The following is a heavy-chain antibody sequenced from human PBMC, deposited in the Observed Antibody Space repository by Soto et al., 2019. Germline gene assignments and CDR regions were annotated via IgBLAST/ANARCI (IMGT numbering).Heavy chain of an antibody. CDR3: ARSFMVPVDFFHS. J-gene: IGHJ4*02. V-gene: IGHV4-59*01. D-gene: IGHD3-10*01. Sequence: XETLSLTCTVANGSLSSNYWCWIRQSPGKGLEWIGNIYYSASTNYNPYLKSRVTMSVDTSKNQFTLKLSSVTAADTGVYCCARSFMVPVDFFHSWGQGTLVTVSS. CDR2: IYYSAST. CDR1: NGSLSSNY.